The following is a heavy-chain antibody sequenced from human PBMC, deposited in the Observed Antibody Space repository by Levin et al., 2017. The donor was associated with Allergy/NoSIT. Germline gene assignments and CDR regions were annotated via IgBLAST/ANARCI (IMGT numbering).Heavy chain of an antibody. D-gene: IGHD5-12*01. V-gene: IGHV4-39*01. Sequence: ETLSLTCSVSGDSIIGSDDFWGWIRQPPGEGLEWIGSISYSGNTYYNASLQSRVTIAVDTSRNQFFLKLMSLTAADTAVYFCARVRGSRAYGADFDSWGQGTLVTVSS. CDR3: ARVRGSRAYGADFDS. CDR2: ISYSGNT. CDR1: GDSIIGSDDF. J-gene: IGHJ4*02.